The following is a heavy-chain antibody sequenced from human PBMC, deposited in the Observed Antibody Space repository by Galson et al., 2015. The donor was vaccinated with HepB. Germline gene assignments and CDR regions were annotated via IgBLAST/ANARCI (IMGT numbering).Heavy chain of an antibody. CDR3: AKGRGHCSSTTCSLDY. J-gene: IGHJ4*02. V-gene: IGHV3-30*18. D-gene: IGHD2-2*01. Sequence: SLRLSCAASGFSFSSYGTHWVRQAPGKGLEWVAVISYDGSNKYYADSVKGRFTISRDDSKNTLYLQMNSLRAEDTAVYYCAKGRGHCSSTTCSLDYWGQGTLVTVSS. CDR1: GFSFSSYG. CDR2: ISYDGSNK.